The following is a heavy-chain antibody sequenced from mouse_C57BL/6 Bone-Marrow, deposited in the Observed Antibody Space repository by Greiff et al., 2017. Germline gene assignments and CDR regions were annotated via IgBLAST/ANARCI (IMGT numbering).Heavy chain of an antibody. CDR3: ARGRRGDY. Sequence: VQLQQSGAELVMPGASVKLSCKASGYTFTSYWMHWVQQRPGQGLEWIGEIDPSDSYTNYNQKFKGKSTLTVDKSSSTAYMQLSSLTSEDTAVYYCARGRRGDYWGQGTTLTVSS. V-gene: IGHV1-69*01. D-gene: IGHD2-12*01. J-gene: IGHJ2*01. CDR2: IDPSDSYT. CDR1: GYTFTSYW.